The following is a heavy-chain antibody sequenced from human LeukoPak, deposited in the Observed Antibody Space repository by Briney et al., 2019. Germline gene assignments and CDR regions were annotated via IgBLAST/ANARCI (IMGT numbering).Heavy chain of an antibody. CDR1: GFTFSDYY. CDR3: ARDDRSSWIDP. CDR2: ISSSGTTI. J-gene: IGHJ5*02. D-gene: IGHD6-13*01. V-gene: IGHV3-11*04. Sequence: GGSLRLSCAASGFTFSDYYMSWIRQAPGPGLEWVSYISSSGTTIYYADSVKGRFTISRDNAKNSLYLQMNSLRVEDTAVYYCARDDRSSWIDPWGQGTLVTVSS.